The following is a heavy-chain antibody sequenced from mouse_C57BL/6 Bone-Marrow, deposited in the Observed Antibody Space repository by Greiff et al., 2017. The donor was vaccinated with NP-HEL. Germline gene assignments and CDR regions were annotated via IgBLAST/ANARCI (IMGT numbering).Heavy chain of an antibody. CDR3: ARREGLRQFDY. CDR1: GYTFTSYD. D-gene: IGHD2-4*01. J-gene: IGHJ2*01. V-gene: IGHV1-85*01. Sequence: QVQLQQSGPELVKPGASVKLSCTASGYTFTSYDINWVKQRPGQGLEWIGWIYPRAGSTKYNEKFKGKATLTVDTSSSTAYMELHSLTSEDSAVYFCARREGLRQFDYWGQGTTLTVSS. CDR2: IYPRAGST.